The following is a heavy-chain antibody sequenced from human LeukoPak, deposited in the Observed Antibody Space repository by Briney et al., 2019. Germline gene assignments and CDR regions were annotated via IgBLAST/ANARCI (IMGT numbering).Heavy chain of an antibody. CDR2: ISAYNGNT. CDR1: GYTFTSYG. V-gene: IGHV1-18*01. CDR3: ARESDYDYVWGSYRGWPYYFDY. J-gene: IGHJ4*02. Sequence: GASVKVSCKASGYTFTSYGISWVRQAPGQGLEWMGWISAYNGNTNYAQKLQGRVTMTTDTSTSTAYMELRSLRSDDTAVYYCARESDYDYVWGSYRGWPYYFDYWGQGTLVTVSS. D-gene: IGHD3-16*02.